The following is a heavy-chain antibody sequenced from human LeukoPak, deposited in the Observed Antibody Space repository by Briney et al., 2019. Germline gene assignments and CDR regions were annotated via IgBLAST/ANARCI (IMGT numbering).Heavy chain of an antibody. D-gene: IGHD3-22*01. CDR3: ARSRDYYDSSGYLSY. Sequence: GASVKVSCKASGYTFTDYGISWVRQAPGQGLEWMGWISAYNGNTNYAQKLQGRVTMTTDTSTSTAYMELRSLRSDDTAVYYCARSRDYYDSSGYLSYWGQGTLVTVSS. CDR1: GYTFTDYG. CDR2: ISAYNGNT. V-gene: IGHV1-18*01. J-gene: IGHJ4*02.